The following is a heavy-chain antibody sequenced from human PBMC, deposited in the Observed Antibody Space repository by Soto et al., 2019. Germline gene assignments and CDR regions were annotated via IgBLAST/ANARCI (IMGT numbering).Heavy chain of an antibody. D-gene: IGHD5-18*01. Sequence: GSGPTLVNPTQTLTLTCTFSGFSLSTSGVAVGWIRQPPGKALEWLALIYWNDDKRYSPSLKSRLTITKDTSKNQVVLTMTNMDPVDTATYHCAHRPGYSYGPVFDYWGQGTLVTVSS. J-gene: IGHJ4*02. CDR1: GFSLSTSGVA. CDR2: IYWNDDK. V-gene: IGHV2-5*01. CDR3: AHRPGYSYGPVFDY.